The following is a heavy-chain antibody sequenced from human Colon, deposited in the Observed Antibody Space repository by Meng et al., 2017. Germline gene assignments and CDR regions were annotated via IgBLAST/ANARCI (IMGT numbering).Heavy chain of an antibody. CDR1: GFTFSSYW. CDR3: ARELSNGIDY. Sequence: GESLKISCAASGFTFSSYWMSWVRQAPGKGLEWVANIKQDGSEKYYVDSVKGRFTISRDNAKNSLYLQMNSLRAEDTAVYYCARELSNGIDYWGHRTRVTVSS. CDR2: IKQDGSEK. D-gene: IGHD1-1*01. J-gene: IGHJ4*01. V-gene: IGHV3-7*01.